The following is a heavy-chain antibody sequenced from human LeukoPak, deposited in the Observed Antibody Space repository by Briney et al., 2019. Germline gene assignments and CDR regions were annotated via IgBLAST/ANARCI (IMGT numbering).Heavy chain of an antibody. V-gene: IGHV4-4*02. CDR1: GGSISNTNW. D-gene: IGHD2-8*01. CDR2: ISLTGLT. CDR3: SRENGAFSPFGY. Sequence: PSETLPLTCGVSGGSISNTNWWSWVRQPPGQGPEWIGEISLTGLTHYNPSLESRVTVPLDKSKNQLSLNLTSVTAADTAVYYCSRENGAFSPFGYWGQGTLVTVLS. J-gene: IGHJ4*02.